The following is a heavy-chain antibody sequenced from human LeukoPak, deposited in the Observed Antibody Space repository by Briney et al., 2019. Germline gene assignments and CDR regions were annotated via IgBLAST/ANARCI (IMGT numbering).Heavy chain of an antibody. CDR1: GFTFSSYA. J-gene: IGHJ4*02. CDR3: AKVWQTYYYDSSGYSDYFDY. D-gene: IGHD3-22*01. V-gene: IGHV3-23*01. Sequence: GGSLRLSCAASGFTFSSYAMSWVRQAPGKGLEWVSAISGSGGSTYYADSVKGRFTISRDNSKNTLYLQMNSLGAEDTAVYYCAKVWQTYYYDSSGYSDYFDYWGQGTLVTVSS. CDR2: ISGSGGST.